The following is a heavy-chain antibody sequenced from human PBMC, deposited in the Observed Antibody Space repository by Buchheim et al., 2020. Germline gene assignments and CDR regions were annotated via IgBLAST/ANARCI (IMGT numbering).Heavy chain of an antibody. CDR1: GGTFSSYT. D-gene: IGHD4-17*01. CDR2: IITILGIA. CDR3: ARDFRDHMTTVTEFDY. V-gene: IGHV1-69*08. Sequence: QVQLVQSGAEVKKPGSSVTVSCKASGGTFSSYTTSWVRPAPGQGLGWMGRIITILGIANYAQKSQGRVTITADKSTSTASMGLSSLRSEDTAVYYCARDFRDHMTTVTEFDYWGQGTL. J-gene: IGHJ4*02.